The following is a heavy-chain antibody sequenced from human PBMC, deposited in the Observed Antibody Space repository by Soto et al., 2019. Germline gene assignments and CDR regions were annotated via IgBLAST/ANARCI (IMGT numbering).Heavy chain of an antibody. CDR1: GFTFTSSA. J-gene: IGHJ6*02. CDR3: AAYEDYYYGMDV. Sequence: ASVKVSCKASGFTFTSSAVQWVRQARGQRLEWIGWIVVGSGNTNYAQKFQERVTITRDMSTSTAYMELSSLRSEDTAVYYFAAYEDYYYGMDVWGQGTTVTVS. CDR2: IVVGSGNT. D-gene: IGHD3-3*01. V-gene: IGHV1-58*01.